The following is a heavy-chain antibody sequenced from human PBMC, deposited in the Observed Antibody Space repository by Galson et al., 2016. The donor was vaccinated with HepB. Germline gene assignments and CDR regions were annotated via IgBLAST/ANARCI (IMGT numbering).Heavy chain of an antibody. J-gene: IGHJ3*01. V-gene: IGHV1-18*04. D-gene: IGHD3-22*01. CDR2: ISAYKGNT. CDR1: GYTFPTYG. Sequence: SVKVSCKASGYTFPTYGISWVRQAPGQGLEWMGWISAYKGNTNYAQKVQGRVTMTTETSTSTAYMELRSLRTDDTAVYYCARTSGYYDTSGYYSLRVDAFDLWGQGTMVTVSS. CDR3: ARTSGYYDTSGYYSLRVDAFDL.